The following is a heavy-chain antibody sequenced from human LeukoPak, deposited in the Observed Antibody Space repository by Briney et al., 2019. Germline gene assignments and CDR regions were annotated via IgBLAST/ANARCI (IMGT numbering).Heavy chain of an antibody. CDR2: INHSGST. CDR1: GGSFSGYY. CDR3: ARRQAPYYDFWSGYQRAFDI. V-gene: IGHV4-34*01. D-gene: IGHD3-3*01. Sequence: SETLSLTCAVYGGSFSGYYWSWIRQPPGKGLEWIGEINHSGSTNYNPSLKSRVTISVDTSKNQFSLKLSSVTAADTAVYYCARRQAPYYDFWSGYQRAFDIWGQGTMVTVSS. J-gene: IGHJ3*02.